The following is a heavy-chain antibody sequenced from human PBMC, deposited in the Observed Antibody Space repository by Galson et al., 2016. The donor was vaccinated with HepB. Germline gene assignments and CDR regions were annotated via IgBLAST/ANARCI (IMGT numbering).Heavy chain of an antibody. V-gene: IGHV3-23*01. J-gene: IGHJ4*02. CDR3: AKESGLWNVKTDFDY. CDR2: ISGTDGRT. CDR1: GFTFSSYS. Sequence: RLSCAASGFTFSSYSMNWVRQAPGKGLEWVSGISGTDGRTLYADSVKGRFTISRDNSKNTLYLQMNSLRADDTAVYYCAKESGLWNVKTDFDYWGQGTVVTVSS. D-gene: IGHD1-1*01.